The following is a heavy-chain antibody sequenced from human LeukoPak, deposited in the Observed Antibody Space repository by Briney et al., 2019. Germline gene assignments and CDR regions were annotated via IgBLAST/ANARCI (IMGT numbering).Heavy chain of an antibody. V-gene: IGHV3-9*03. J-gene: IGHJ4*02. D-gene: IGHD2-15*01. CDR2: ISWNSGSI. CDR3: ARSGYCSGGSCYPFDY. CDR1: GFTFDDYA. Sequence: GRSLRLSCAASGFTFDDYAMHWVRQAPGKGLEWVSGISWNSGSIGYADSVKGRFTISRDNAKNSLYLQMNSLRAEDMTLYSCARSGYCSGGSCYPFDYWGQGTLVTVSS.